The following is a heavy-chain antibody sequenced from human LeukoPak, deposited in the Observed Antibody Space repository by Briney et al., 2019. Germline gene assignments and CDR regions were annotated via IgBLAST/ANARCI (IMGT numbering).Heavy chain of an antibody. J-gene: IGHJ4*02. CDR3: ATDPYDSSGYGY. CDR1: GYTFTGYY. CDR2: IIPILHTT. V-gene: IGHV1-2*02. Sequence: ASVKVSCKASGYTFTGYYMHWVRQAPGQGLEWMGRIIPILHTTNYAQKFQGRVTMTEDTSTDTAYMELSSLRSEDTAVYYCATDPYDSSGYGYWGQGTLVTVSS. D-gene: IGHD3-22*01.